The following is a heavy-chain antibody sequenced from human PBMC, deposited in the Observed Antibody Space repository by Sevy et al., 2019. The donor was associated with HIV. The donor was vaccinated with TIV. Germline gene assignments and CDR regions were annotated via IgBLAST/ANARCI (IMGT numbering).Heavy chain of an antibody. Sequence: GGSLRLSCAASGSTFSNYAMHWVRQTPDRGLEWVAVVSYDGADTSYADSVKGRFTVSRDNSKGTLDLQMNSLRVDDSAVYFCARFPPQRAFDIWGQGTTVTVSS. J-gene: IGHJ3*02. CDR3: ARFPPQRAFDI. V-gene: IGHV3-30*04. CDR2: VSYDGADT. CDR1: GSTFSNYA.